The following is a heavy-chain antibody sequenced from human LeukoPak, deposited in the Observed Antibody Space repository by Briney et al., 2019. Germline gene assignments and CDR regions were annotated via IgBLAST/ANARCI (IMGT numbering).Heavy chain of an antibody. CDR2: IDHNGST. CDR1: GGSFSGYY. Sequence: SETLSLTCAVYGGSFSGYYWSWIRQPPGKGLEWIGEIDHNGSTNYNPSLKSRVTISVDTSKNQFSLKLSSVTAADTAVYYCARHRRDYYGSGSYYNWFDPWGQGTLVTVSS. D-gene: IGHD3-10*01. J-gene: IGHJ5*02. V-gene: IGHV4-34*01. CDR3: ARHRRDYYGSGSYYNWFDP.